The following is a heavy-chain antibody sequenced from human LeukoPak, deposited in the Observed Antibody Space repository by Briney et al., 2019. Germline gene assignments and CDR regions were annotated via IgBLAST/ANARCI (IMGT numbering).Heavy chain of an antibody. CDR1: GFTFSSYA. Sequence: GGSLRLSCAASGFTFSSYAMSWVRQAPGKGLEWVSAISGSGGSTYYADSVEGRFTISRDNSKNTLYLKMHNLKDEEKAEYYCPKSYGTGIYFIYYYGMDVWGQGTTVTVSS. CDR3: PKSYGTGIYFIYYYGMDV. J-gene: IGHJ6*02. CDR2: ISGSGGST. V-gene: IGHV3-23*01. D-gene: IGHD3-10*01.